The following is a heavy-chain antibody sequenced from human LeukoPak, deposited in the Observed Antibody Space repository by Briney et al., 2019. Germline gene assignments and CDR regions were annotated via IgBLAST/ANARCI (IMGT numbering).Heavy chain of an antibody. CDR1: GFTFSTYS. J-gene: IGHJ4*02. D-gene: IGHD2-15*01. CDR3: ARGEHGSNCDC. V-gene: IGHV3-48*01. Sequence: GGCLSLSCAASGFTFSTYSMNWVRPAPGKGLEWVSYISSSSSTIYYADSVKGRFTISRDIAKNSLYLQMNSLRAEDTAVYYCARGEHGSNCDCWGQGTLVTVS. CDR2: ISSSSSTI.